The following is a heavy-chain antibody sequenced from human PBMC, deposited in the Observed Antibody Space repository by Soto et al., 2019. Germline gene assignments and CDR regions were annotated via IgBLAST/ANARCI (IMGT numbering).Heavy chain of an antibody. CDR3: ARSQYSSGWAFWWFDY. CDR2: IIPIFGTA. V-gene: IGHV1-69*01. D-gene: IGHD6-19*01. J-gene: IGHJ4*02. CDR1: GGTFSSYA. Sequence: QVQLVQSGAEVKKPGSSVKVSCKASGGTFSSYAISWVRQAPGQGLEWMGGIIPIFGTANYAQKFQGRVRIAADESTSTAYMELSSLRSEDTAVYYCARSQYSSGWAFWWFDYWGQGTLVTVSS.